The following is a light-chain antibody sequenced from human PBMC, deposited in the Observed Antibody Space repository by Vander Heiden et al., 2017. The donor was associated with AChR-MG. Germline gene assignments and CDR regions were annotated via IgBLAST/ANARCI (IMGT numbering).Light chain of an antibody. J-gene: IGKJ1*01. CDR3: QQYSTSPWT. CDR2: GIS. V-gene: IGKV3-20*01. CDR1: QSVSSSY. Sequence: EIVLTQSPGTLSLSPGERATLSCRASQSVSSSYLAWFQQKPGQTPRLLIYGISNRATGIPDRFSGSGSGTDFTLTISRLEPEDFAVYYCQQYSTSPWTFGQGTKVEIK.